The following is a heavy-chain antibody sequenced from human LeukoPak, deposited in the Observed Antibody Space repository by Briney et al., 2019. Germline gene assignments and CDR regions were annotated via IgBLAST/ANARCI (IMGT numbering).Heavy chain of an antibody. V-gene: IGHV3-21*01. J-gene: IGHJ3*02. Sequence: GGSLRPSCAASGFTFSSYSMNWVRQAPGKGLEWVSSISSSSSYIYYADSVKGRFTISRDNAKNSLYLQMNSLRAEDTAVYYCARDRQWELPGAFDIWGQGTMATVSS. D-gene: IGHD1-26*01. CDR3: ARDRQWELPGAFDI. CDR1: GFTFSSYS. CDR2: ISSSSSYI.